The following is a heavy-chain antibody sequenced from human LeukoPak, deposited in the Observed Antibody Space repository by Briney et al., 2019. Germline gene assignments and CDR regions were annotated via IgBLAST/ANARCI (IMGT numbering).Heavy chain of an antibody. Sequence: ASVKVSCKASGYTFTSYGISWVRQAPGQGLEWMGWISAYNGNTNYAQKLQGRVTMTTDTSTSTAYMELRSLRSDDTAVYYCARELPCYIVVVPAAMASFDYWGQGTLVTVSS. CDR1: GYTFTSYG. CDR3: ARELPCYIVVVPAAMASFDY. J-gene: IGHJ4*02. V-gene: IGHV1-18*01. CDR2: ISAYNGNT. D-gene: IGHD2-2*01.